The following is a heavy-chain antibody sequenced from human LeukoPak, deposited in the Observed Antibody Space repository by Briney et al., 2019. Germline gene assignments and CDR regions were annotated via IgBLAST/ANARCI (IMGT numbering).Heavy chain of an antibody. CDR2: ISGSGGST. CDR1: XXXXXXYA. CDR3: AEDDSSGYYMDYFDY. Sequence: LXLXXXASXXXXXXYAMSWVRQAXGXGLEWVSAISGSGGSTYYADSVKGRFTISRDNSKNTLYLQMNSLRAEDTAVYYCAEDDSSGYYMDYFDYWGQGTLVTVSS. V-gene: IGHV3-23*01. D-gene: IGHD3-22*01. J-gene: IGHJ4*02.